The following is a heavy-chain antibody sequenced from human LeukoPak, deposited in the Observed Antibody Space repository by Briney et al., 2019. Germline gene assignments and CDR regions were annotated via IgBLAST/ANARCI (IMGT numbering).Heavy chain of an antibody. CDR2: INPPRDGT. CDR1: GYTFTDYY. V-gene: IGHV1-2*02. D-gene: IGHD3-16*02. Sequence: GVSVKVSCQASGYTFTDYYMHWVRQAPGQTLEWMEWINPPRDGTHYAHTSQCRHTKTRDTSISTAYMELSRLRSDDTAVYYCARGFYVWGSYRSPPFDYWGQGTLVTVSS. CDR3: ARGFYVWGSYRSPPFDY. J-gene: IGHJ4*02.